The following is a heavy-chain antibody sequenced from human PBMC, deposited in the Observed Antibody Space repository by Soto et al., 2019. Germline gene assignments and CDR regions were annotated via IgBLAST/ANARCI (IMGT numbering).Heavy chain of an antibody. CDR3: ARDGGGGWLEFAY. CDR2: MNQDGSQN. CDR1: GFTFSSYW. Sequence: PGGSLRLSCAASGFTFSSYWMSWVRQAPGKGLEWVANMNQDGSQNFYVDSVKGRFTISRDNAKTSLYLQLSSLRDEDTAVYYCARDGGGGWLEFAYWAGGTLVPVPS. V-gene: IGHV3-7*01. J-gene: IGHJ4*02. D-gene: IGHD3-16*01.